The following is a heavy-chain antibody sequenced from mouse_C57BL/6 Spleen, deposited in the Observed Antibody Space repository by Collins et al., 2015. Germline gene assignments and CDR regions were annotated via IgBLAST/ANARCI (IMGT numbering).Heavy chain of an antibody. V-gene: IGHV1-5*01. CDR1: GSFTSYW. Sequence: EVQLQQSGTVLARPGASVNMSCKASGSFTSYWMHWVKQRPGQGLEWIGAIYPGNSDTSYNQKFKGKAKLTAVTSASTAYMELSSLTNEDSAVYYCTRSGYYYGSSYWWYFDVWGAGTTVTVSS. J-gene: IGHJ1*01. CDR3: TRSGYYYGSSYWWYFDV. D-gene: IGHD1-1*01. CDR2: IYPGNSDT.